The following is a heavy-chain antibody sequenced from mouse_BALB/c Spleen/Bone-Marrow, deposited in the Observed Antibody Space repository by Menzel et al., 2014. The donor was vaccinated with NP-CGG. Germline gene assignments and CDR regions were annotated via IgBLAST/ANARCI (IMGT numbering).Heavy chain of an antibody. CDR2: INPSNGGT. CDR1: GYTFTNYY. CDR3: TRLPH. Sequence: VQRVESGAELVKPGASVKLSCRASGYTFTNYYMYWVKQRPGQGLEWIGEINPSNGGTNFNEKFKSKATLTVDKPSSTAYMQLSSLTSEDSAAYYCTRLPHWGQGTSVTVSS. J-gene: IGHJ4*01. V-gene: IGHV1S81*02. D-gene: IGHD5-1*01.